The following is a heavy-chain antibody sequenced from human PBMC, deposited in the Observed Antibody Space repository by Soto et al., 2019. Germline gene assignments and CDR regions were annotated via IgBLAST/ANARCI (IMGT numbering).Heavy chain of an antibody. CDR1: SGSISTVNHY. D-gene: IGHD2-2*01. CDR2: VYSDGST. Sequence: SETLSLTCTVSSGSISTVNHYWGWIRQPPGKGLEWIGTVYSDGSTFSNPSLKSRVTIFVDMSKNQFSLRLTSVTASDTAVYYCARDAKILQPVASDDASDVWGQGTMVTVSS. CDR3: ARDAKILQPVASDDASDV. V-gene: IGHV4-39*02. J-gene: IGHJ3*01.